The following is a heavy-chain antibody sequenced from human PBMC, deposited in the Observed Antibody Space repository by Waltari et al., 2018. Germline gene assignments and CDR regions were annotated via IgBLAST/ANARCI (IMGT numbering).Heavy chain of an antibody. CDR1: GFAFRNYA. CDR2: ISYAGTSK. V-gene: IGHV3-30*01. Sequence: QVQLVESGGGVVQPGTSLRLSCAASGFAFRNYAMHWVRQAPGKGLEWVAVISYAGTSKKYADSVKGRFTISRDNPKITLYLQMNSLRNEDTAVYYCASGYFRASPLDYWGQGTLLTVSS. D-gene: IGHD3-22*01. J-gene: IGHJ4*02. CDR3: ASGYFRASPLDY.